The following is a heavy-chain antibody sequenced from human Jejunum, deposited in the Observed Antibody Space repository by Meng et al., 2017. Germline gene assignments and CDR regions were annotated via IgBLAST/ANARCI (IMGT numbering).Heavy chain of an antibody. V-gene: IGHV4-61*02. J-gene: IGHJ3*02. D-gene: IGHD2-15*01. CDR1: GGSISNGGYY. CDR2: MYTSGTT. CDR3: ARESGYCSGGICYFDAFDI. Sequence: LRLSCTVSGGSISNGGYYWSWIRQPAEKGLEWIGRMYTSGTTNYNPSLKNRITMSLDTSTNQFSLRLSSVTAADTAVYYCARESGYCSGGICYFDAFDIWGRGTVVTVSS.